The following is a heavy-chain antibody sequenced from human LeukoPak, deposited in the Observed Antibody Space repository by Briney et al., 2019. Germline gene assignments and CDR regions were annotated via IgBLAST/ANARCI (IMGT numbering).Heavy chain of an antibody. CDR1: GGSISRGDYY. CDR2: IYYSGRT. CDR3: ARYSSNWEEYNWFDP. J-gene: IGHJ5*02. V-gene: IGHV4-61*08. Sequence: PSETLSLTCTVSGGSISRGDYYWSWIRQPPGKGLEWIGYIYYSGRTNYNPSLKSRVTISVDTSKNQFSLKLSSVTAADTAVYYCARYSSNWEEYNWFDPWGQGTLVTVSS. D-gene: IGHD4-11*01.